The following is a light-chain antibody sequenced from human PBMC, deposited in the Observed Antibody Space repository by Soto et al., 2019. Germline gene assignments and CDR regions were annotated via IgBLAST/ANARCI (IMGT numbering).Light chain of an antibody. J-gene: IGLJ1*01. Sequence: SVVTQPPSVSWAPGQRFTISCTGRSSNIGAGYDVHWYQQLPGTAPKVLIYGNSNRPSGVPDRFSGSKSGTSASLAITGLQAEDEADYYCQSYDSSLSGYVFGTGTKVTVL. CDR2: GNS. V-gene: IGLV1-40*01. CDR1: SSNIGAGYD. CDR3: QSYDSSLSGYV.